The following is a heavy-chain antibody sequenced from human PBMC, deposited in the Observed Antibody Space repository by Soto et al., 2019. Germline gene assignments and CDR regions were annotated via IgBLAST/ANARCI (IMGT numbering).Heavy chain of an antibody. CDR3: AKSFTQSNVWRAYRHKTHFDY. CDR1: GFTFTNYG. V-gene: IGHV3-23*01. J-gene: IGHJ4*02. CDR2: ISGAGDTT. D-gene: IGHD3-16*02. Sequence: EVRLLESGGGLVQPGGSLRLSCEGSGFTFTNYGMDWVRQAPGKGLEWISFISGAGDTTYYADSVKGRFIISRDNSKNTLYLQMNSLRDEDTALYYCAKSFTQSNVWRAYRHKTHFDYWGQGALVTVTS.